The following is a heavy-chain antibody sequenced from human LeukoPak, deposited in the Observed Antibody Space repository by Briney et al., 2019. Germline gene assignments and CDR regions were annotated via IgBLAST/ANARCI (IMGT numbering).Heavy chain of an antibody. CDR3: ARTSGSYSFDY. Sequence: PGGSLRLSCAASGFTFSDYYMSWIRQAPGKGLEWISYITSSSSYTKYADSVQGRFTTSRDNVKNSLYLQMNSLRAEDTAVYYCARTSGSYSFDYWGQGTLVTVSS. V-gene: IGHV3-11*06. CDR2: ITSSSSYT. D-gene: IGHD1-26*01. J-gene: IGHJ4*02. CDR1: GFTFSDYY.